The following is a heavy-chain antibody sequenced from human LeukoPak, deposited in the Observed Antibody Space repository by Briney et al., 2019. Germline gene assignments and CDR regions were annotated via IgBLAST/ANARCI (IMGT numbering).Heavy chain of an antibody. D-gene: IGHD5-18*01. CDR1: GGSISSSNW. CDR3: ASLVDTAVPADY. J-gene: IGHJ4*02. CDR2: IYHSGST. Sequence: SETLSLTCAVSGGSISSSNWWSWVRQPPGKGLEWIGGIYHSGSTNYNPSLKSRVTISVDKSKNQFSLKLSSVTAADTAVYYCASLVDTAVPADYWGQGTLVTVSS. V-gene: IGHV4-4*02.